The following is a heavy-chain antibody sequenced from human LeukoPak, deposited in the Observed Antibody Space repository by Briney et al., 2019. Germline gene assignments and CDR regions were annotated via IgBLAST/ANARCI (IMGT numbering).Heavy chain of an antibody. CDR2: ISYDGSNK. CDR3: AKDVDIAAAAYYFDY. D-gene: IGHD6-13*01. J-gene: IGHJ4*02. Sequence: GGSLRLSCAASGFTFSSYGMHWVRQAPGKGLEWVAVISYDGSNKYNADSVKGRFTISRDNSKNTLYLQMNSLKAEDTAVYYCAKDVDIAAAAYYFDYWGQGTLVTVSS. CDR1: GFTFSSYG. V-gene: IGHV3-30*18.